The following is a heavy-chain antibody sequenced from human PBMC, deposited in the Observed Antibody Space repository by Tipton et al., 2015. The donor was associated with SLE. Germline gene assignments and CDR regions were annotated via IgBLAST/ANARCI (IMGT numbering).Heavy chain of an antibody. V-gene: IGHV1-46*01. CDR1: GYTFTSYY. CDR3: ARDGGGNSVYIQH. Sequence: QLVQSGAEVRKPGASVKVSCKASGYTFTSYYMHWVRQAPGQGLEWMGIINPSGGGTSYAQKFQGRVTLTRDTSTSTVYMELSSLTSEDTAVYYCARDGGGNSVYIQHWGQGTLVTVSS. D-gene: IGHD4-23*01. J-gene: IGHJ1*01. CDR2: INPSGGGT.